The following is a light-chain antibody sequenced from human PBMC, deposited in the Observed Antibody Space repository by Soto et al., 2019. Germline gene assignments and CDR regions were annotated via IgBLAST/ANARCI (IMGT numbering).Light chain of an antibody. Sequence: EIVLSQSPATPSLSPGGRAPLSCRASQSVSSYLAWYQQKRGQAPRLLIYDASNRATGIPARFSGSGSGTDFTLTISSLQSEDFAIYYCQQYNNWPLTFGGGTKVDI. CDR2: DAS. CDR3: QQYNNWPLT. V-gene: IGKV3-11*01. J-gene: IGKJ4*01. CDR1: QSVSSY.